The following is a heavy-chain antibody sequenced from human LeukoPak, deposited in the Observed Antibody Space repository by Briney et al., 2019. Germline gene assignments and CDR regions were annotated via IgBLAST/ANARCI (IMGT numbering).Heavy chain of an antibody. Sequence: ASVKVSCKASGYTFTSYYMNWVRQAPGQGLEWMGIINPSGGSTSYAQKFQGRVTMTRDTSTSTVYMELSSLRSDDTAVYFCARGEQQLADYWGQGTLVTVSS. CDR3: ARGEQQLADY. J-gene: IGHJ4*02. CDR2: INPSGGST. V-gene: IGHV1-46*01. D-gene: IGHD6-13*01. CDR1: GYTFTSYY.